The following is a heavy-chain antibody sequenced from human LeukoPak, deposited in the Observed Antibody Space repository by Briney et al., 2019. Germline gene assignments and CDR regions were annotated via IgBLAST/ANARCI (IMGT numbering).Heavy chain of an antibody. CDR1: GGTFSSYA. V-gene: IGHV1-69*05. CDR3: AMLPDTYYYDSSGYNGAYFDY. J-gene: IGHJ4*02. D-gene: IGHD3-22*01. Sequence: GASVKVSGKASGGTFSSYAISWVRQAPGQGLEWMGGIIPIFGTANYAQKFQGRVTITTDESTSTAYMELSSLRSEDTAVYYCAMLPDTYYYDSSGYNGAYFDYWGQGTLVTVSS. CDR2: IIPIFGTA.